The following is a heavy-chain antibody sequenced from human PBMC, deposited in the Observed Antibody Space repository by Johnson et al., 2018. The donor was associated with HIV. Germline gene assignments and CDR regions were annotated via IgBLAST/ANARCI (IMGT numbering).Heavy chain of an antibody. CDR2: IWYDGSNK. CDR1: GFTFTNYA. J-gene: IGHJ3*02. Sequence: QVQLVESGGDVVQSGRSLRLSCAASGFTFTNYAMHWVRQAPGKGLEWVAVIWYDGSNKYYADSVKGRFTISRDNSKNTLYLQMNSLRAEDTAVYYCAKLTGGGVYDAFDIWGQGTMVTVSS. V-gene: IGHV3-30*04. CDR3: AKLTGGGVYDAFDI. D-gene: IGHD1-20*01.